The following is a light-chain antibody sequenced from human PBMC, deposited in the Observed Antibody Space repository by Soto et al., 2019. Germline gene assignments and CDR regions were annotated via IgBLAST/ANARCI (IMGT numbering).Light chain of an antibody. CDR2: EVV. CDR1: KNDIGVYDF. Sequence: QSVLTQPPSASGSPEQSDTISCTGTKNDIGVYDFVSWYQHHPGKAPRLIIYEVVQRPSGVTDRFSSSKSGNTASLTVSGLQAADEADYFCKSYAGSNTYVFGSGTKVTVL. J-gene: IGLJ1*01. CDR3: KSYAGSNTYV. V-gene: IGLV2-8*01.